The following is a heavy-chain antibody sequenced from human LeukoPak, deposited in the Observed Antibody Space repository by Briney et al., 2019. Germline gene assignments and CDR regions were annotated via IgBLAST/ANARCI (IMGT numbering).Heavy chain of an antibody. Sequence: GRSPRLSCAASGFTFSNYGMHWVRQAPGKGLEWVAFIRYDGSNKYYADSVKGRFTISRDNSKNTLYLQMNSLRAEDTAVYYCAKDPAPLTTVTTNWFDPWGQGTLVTVSS. D-gene: IGHD4-11*01. J-gene: IGHJ5*02. V-gene: IGHV3-30*02. CDR3: AKDPAPLTTVTTNWFDP. CDR1: GFTFSNYG. CDR2: IRYDGSNK.